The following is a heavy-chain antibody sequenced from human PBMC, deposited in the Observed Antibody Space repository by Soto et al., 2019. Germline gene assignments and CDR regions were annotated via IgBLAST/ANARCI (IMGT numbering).Heavy chain of an antibody. D-gene: IGHD1-26*01. V-gene: IGHV3-33*01. CDR3: ARDKEWELPRSTPRFDY. CDR1: GFTFSSYG. J-gene: IGHJ4*02. Sequence: QVQLVESGGGVVQPGRSLRLSCAASGFTFSSYGMHWVRQAPGKGLEWVAVIWYDGSNKYYADSVKGRFTISRDNSKNXXYLQMNSLRAEDTAVYYCARDKEWELPRSTPRFDYWGQGTLVTVSS. CDR2: IWYDGSNK.